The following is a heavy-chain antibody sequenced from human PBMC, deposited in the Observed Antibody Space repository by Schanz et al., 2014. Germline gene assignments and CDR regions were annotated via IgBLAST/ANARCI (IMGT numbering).Heavy chain of an antibody. D-gene: IGHD1-20*01. Sequence: EVQLLESGGGLVQPGGSLRLSCAASGFTFSSYAMSWVRQAPGKGLEWVSAISGSGETTYYADSVKGRFTISRDNSTNALYLQMNSRRAEDTAVYYCARRITGTHHNPYYHGMDVWGQGTTVTVSS. CDR2: ISGSGETT. CDR3: ARRITGTHHNPYYHGMDV. J-gene: IGHJ6*02. V-gene: IGHV3-23*01. CDR1: GFTFSSYA.